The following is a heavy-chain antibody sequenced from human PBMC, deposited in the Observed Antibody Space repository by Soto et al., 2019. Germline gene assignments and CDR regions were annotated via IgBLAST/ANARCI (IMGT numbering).Heavy chain of an antibody. Sequence: QVQLQQWGAGLLKPSETLSLTCAVYGGSFSGYYWSWIRQPPGKGLEWIGESYHVGSTNYNPSLKSRVPMSVDPSKNQFSLRLTSVTAADTAVYYGARVREAGVTPDWGQGTLVIVSS. CDR1: GGSFSGYY. CDR3: ARVREAGVTPD. CDR2: SYHVGST. V-gene: IGHV4-34*01. J-gene: IGHJ4*02. D-gene: IGHD5-18*01.